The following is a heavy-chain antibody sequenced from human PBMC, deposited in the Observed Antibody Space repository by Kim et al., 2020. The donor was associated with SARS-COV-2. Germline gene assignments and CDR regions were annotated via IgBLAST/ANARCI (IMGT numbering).Heavy chain of an antibody. Sequence: GGSLRLSCAASGFTFSTYAMSWVRQAPGKGLEWVSAISGSDGSRYYADSVKGRFTISRDNSKNTLYLQMNSLRAEDTAVYYCAKGLERTTVVTTIGDYWGQGTLVTVSS. V-gene: IGHV3-23*01. J-gene: IGHJ4*02. CDR2: ISGSDGSR. D-gene: IGHD4-17*01. CDR3: AKGLERTTVVTTIGDY. CDR1: GFTFSTYA.